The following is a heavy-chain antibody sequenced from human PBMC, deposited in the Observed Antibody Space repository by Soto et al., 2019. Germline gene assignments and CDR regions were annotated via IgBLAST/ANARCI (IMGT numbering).Heavy chain of an antibody. CDR1: GFTFSSYG. CDR3: AKGGAYCGGDCYRFDY. D-gene: IGHD2-21*02. Sequence: QMQLVESGGGVVQPGRSLRLSCAASGFTFSSYGMHWVRQAPGKGLEWVAVISYDGSNKYYADSVKGRFTISRDNSKNTLYLQMNSRRAEDTAVYYCAKGGAYCGGDCYRFDYWGQGTLVTVSS. V-gene: IGHV3-30*18. CDR2: ISYDGSNK. J-gene: IGHJ4*02.